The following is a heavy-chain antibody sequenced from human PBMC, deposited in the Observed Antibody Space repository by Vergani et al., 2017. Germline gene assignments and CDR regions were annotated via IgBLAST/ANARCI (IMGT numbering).Heavy chain of an antibody. CDR1: GGTFSSYA. D-gene: IGHD1-26*01. CDR3: AGDGEEVGATDYYYYMDV. Sequence: QVQLVQSGAEVKKPGSSVKVSCKASGGTFSSYAISWVRQAPGQGLEWMEGIIPIFGTANYAKKFQGRVTITADESTSTAYMELSSLRSEDTAGYYCAGDGEEVGATDYYYYMDVWGKGTTVTVSS. V-gene: IGHV1-69*01. J-gene: IGHJ6*03. CDR2: IIPIFGTA.